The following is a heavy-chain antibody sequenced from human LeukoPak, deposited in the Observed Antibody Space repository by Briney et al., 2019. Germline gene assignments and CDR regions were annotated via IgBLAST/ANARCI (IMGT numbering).Heavy chain of an antibody. CDR2: IYYSGST. J-gene: IGHJ4*02. Sequence: SETLSLTCTVSGGSISSGGYYWSWIRQHPGKGLEWIGYIYYSGSTYYNPSLKSRVTISVDTSKNQFSLKLSSVTAADTAVYYRARVGFGTIVQFDYWGQGTLVTVSS. CDR3: ARVGFGTIVQFDY. D-gene: IGHD2-8*01. V-gene: IGHV4-31*03. CDR1: GGSISSGGYY.